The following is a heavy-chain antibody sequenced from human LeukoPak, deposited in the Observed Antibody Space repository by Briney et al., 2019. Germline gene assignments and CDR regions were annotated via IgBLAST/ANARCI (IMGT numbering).Heavy chain of an antibody. CDR1: GCSISSYY. CDR2: IYSSGST. V-gene: IGHV4-59*01. CDR3: ARSHIKRYFDWLPSGGFYFDY. J-gene: IGHJ4*02. D-gene: IGHD3-9*01. Sequence: KASETLSLTCTVSGCSISSYYWSWIRQPPGKGLEWIGYIYSSGSTNYNPSLKSRVTISEDTSENQFSLKLSSVTAADTAVYYCARSHIKRYFDWLPSGGFYFDYWGQGTLVTVSS.